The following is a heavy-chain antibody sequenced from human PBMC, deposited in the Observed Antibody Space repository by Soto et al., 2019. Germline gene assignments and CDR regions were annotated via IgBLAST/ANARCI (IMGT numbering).Heavy chain of an antibody. D-gene: IGHD3-22*01. V-gene: IGHV3-30*18. CDR3: AKGLQYYYDSSGLDY. CDR2: ISYDGSNK. CDR1: GFTFSSYG. J-gene: IGHJ4*02. Sequence: GGSLRLSCAASGFTFSSYGMHWVRQAPGKGLEWVAVISYDGSNKYYADSVKGRFTISRDNSKNTLYLQMNSLRAEDTAVYYCAKGLQYYYDSSGLDYWGQGTLVTVSS.